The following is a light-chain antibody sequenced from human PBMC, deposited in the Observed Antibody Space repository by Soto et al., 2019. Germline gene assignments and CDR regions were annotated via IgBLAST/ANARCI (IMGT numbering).Light chain of an antibody. Sequence: ESVLTQSPPTVSLSVGERATLSCRASQIVSSNALAWFQQRPGQAPRVLIYSASSRATGIPDRFSGSGSGTDFTLTISRLEPEDFSVYYCQQYENSPTFGQGTKVEIK. V-gene: IGKV3-20*01. CDR1: QIVSSNA. J-gene: IGKJ1*01. CDR3: QQYENSPT. CDR2: SAS.